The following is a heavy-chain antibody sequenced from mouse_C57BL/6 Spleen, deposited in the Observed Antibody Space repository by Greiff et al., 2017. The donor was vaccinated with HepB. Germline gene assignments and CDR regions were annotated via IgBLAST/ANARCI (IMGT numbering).Heavy chain of an antibody. CDR1: GYAFSSYW. CDR2: IYPGDGDT. CDR3: ARRTAQALFDY. D-gene: IGHD3-2*02. V-gene: IGHV1-80*01. Sequence: VKLMESGAELVKPGASVKISCKASGYAFSSYWMNWVKQRPGKGLEWIGQIYPGDGDTNYNGKFKGKATLTADKSSSTAYMQLSSLTSEDSAVYFCARRTAQALFDYWGQGTTLTVSS. J-gene: IGHJ2*01.